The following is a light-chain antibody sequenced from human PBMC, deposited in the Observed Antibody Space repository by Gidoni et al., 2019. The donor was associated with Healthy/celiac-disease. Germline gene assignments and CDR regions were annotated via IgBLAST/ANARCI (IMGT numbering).Light chain of an antibody. V-gene: IGKV3-11*01. CDR2: DAS. CDR1: QSVSSY. CDR3: QQRSNWPPSLT. Sequence: EIVLTQSPATRSWSPGERATLSCRASQSVSSYLAWYQQKPGQAPRLLIYDASNSATGIPARFSGSGSGTDFTLTISSLEPEDFAVFYCQQRSNWPPSLTFGGGTKVEIK. J-gene: IGKJ4*01.